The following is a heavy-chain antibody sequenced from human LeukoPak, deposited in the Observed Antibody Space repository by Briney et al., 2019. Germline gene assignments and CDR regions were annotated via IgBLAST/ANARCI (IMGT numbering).Heavy chain of an antibody. CDR1: GFIFSDYY. CDR2: IGDSGSTI. V-gene: IGHV3-11*01. D-gene: IGHD3-22*01. Sequence: GGSLRLSCAASGFIFSDYYMTWIRQTPGKGLEWPSYIGDSGSTINYADSVKGRLTISRDNAKKSLFLQMNSLGAEDTAVYYCAIYYDSSGSIDHWGQGTLVTVSS. J-gene: IGHJ4*02. CDR3: AIYYDSSGSIDH.